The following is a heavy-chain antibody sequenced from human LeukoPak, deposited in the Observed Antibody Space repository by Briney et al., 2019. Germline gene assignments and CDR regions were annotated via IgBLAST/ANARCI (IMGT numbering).Heavy chain of an antibody. CDR2: IYYSGST. CDR3: ARGYCGGDCYNLGFDY. V-gene: IGHV4-31*03. J-gene: IGHJ4*02. D-gene: IGHD2-21*02. CDR1: GGSISSGGYY. Sequence: SQTLSLTCTVSGGSISSGGYYWSWIRQHPGKGLEWIGYIYYSGSTYYNPSLKSRVTISVDTSKNQFSLKLSSVTAADTAMYYCARGYCGGDCYNLGFDYRGQGTLVTVSS.